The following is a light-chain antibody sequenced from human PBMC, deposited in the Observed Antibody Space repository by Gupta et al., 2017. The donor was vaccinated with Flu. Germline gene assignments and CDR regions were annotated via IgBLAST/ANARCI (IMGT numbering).Light chain of an antibody. J-gene: IGKJ2*02. CDR1: QSVSSSY. CDR3: QQYGSSCT. Sequence: PGTLSLSPGERATLSCRASQSVSSSYLAWYQQKPGQAPRLLIYGASSRATGIPDRFSGSGSGTDFTLTISRLEPEDFAVYYCQQYGSSCTFGQGTKLEIK. CDR2: GAS. V-gene: IGKV3-20*01.